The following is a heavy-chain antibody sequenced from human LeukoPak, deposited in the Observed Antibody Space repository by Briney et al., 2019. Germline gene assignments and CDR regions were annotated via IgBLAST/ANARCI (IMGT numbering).Heavy chain of an antibody. Sequence: PGGSLRLSCAASGFTFSSYAMHWVRQAPGKGLEYVSAISSNGGSTYYANSVKGRFTISRDNSKNTLYLQMGSLRAEDTAVYYCAKAGGDYNYFDYWGQGTLVTVSS. J-gene: IGHJ4*02. D-gene: IGHD4-17*01. CDR2: ISSNGGST. CDR1: GFTFSSYA. V-gene: IGHV3-64*01. CDR3: AKAGGDYNYFDY.